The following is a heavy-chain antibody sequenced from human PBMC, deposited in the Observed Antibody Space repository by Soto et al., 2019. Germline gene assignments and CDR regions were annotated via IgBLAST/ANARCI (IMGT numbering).Heavy chain of an antibody. CDR3: ASVASSGSYDY. CDR2: IYYSGST. J-gene: IGHJ4*02. D-gene: IGHD1-26*01. Sequence: SETLSLTCTVSGCSISSYYWSWIRQPPGKGLEWIGYIYYSGSTNYNPSLKSRVTISVDTSKNQCSLKLSSVTAADTAVYYCASVASSGSYDYWGQGTLVTVSS. CDR1: GCSISSYY. V-gene: IGHV4-59*01.